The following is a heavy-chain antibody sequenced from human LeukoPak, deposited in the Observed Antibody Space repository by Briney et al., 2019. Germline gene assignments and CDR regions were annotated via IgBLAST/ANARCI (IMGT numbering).Heavy chain of an antibody. Sequence: GESLKISCKGSGYSFTSYWIGWVRQMPGKGLEWMGSIYPGDSDTRYSPSFQGQVTISADKSISTAYLQWGSLKASDTAMHYCARRHGIQLWQPFDYWGQGTLVTVSS. CDR1: GYSFTSYW. V-gene: IGHV5-51*01. D-gene: IGHD5-18*01. CDR2: IYPGDSDT. J-gene: IGHJ4*02. CDR3: ARRHGIQLWQPFDY.